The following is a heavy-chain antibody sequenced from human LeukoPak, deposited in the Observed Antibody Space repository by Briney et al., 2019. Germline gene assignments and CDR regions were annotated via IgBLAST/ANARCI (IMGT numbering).Heavy chain of an antibody. CDR1: GWSFTRYW. Sequence: GGALQSSCKGSGWSFTRYWIGWGRPGPGKGQEWMGSIYSGESDTRYSPSFQGQVTISADKSLSTAYLQWSSLKASDTAMYYCARGLGQELRYFDLLGGGFDYWGQGTLVTVSS. D-gene: IGHD3-9*01. CDR2: IYSGESDT. CDR3: ARGLGQELRYFDLLGGGFDY. J-gene: IGHJ4*02. V-gene: IGHV5-51*01.